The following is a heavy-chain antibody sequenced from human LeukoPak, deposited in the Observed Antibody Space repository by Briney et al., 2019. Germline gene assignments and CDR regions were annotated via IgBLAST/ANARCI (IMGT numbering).Heavy chain of an antibody. CDR3: ARDRRNDFWSGYYDY. D-gene: IGHD3-3*01. CDR2: IYYSGST. J-gene: IGHJ4*02. Sequence: SETLSLTCTVSGGSISSYYWSWIRQPPGKGPEWIGYIYYSGSTNYNPSLKSRVTISVDTSKNQFSLKLSSVTAADTAVYYCARDRRNDFWSGYYDYWGQGTLVTVSS. CDR1: GGSISSYY. V-gene: IGHV4-59*12.